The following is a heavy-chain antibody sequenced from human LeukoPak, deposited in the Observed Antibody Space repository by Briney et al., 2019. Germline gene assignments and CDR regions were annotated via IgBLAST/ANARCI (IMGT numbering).Heavy chain of an antibody. V-gene: IGHV4-4*07. CDR1: GGSISSYY. Sequence: SETLSLTCTVSGGSISSYYWSWIRQPAGKGLEWIGRIYTSGSTNYNPSLKSRVTMSVDTSKNQFSLKLSSVTAADTAVYYCARGYDFWSGDQKTRYFDTWGRGTLVTVSS. D-gene: IGHD3-3*01. J-gene: IGHJ2*01. CDR3: ARGYDFWSGDQKTRYFDT. CDR2: IYTSGST.